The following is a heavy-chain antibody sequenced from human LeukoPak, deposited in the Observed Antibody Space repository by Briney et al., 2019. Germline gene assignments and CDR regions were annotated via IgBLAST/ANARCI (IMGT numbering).Heavy chain of an antibody. J-gene: IGHJ4*02. CDR3: ARDSSIAVAGTGFDY. Sequence: GGSLRLSCAASGFTFSSYSMNWVRQAPWKGLEWVSSISSSSSYIYYADSVKGRFTISRNNAKNSLYLQMNSLRAEDTAVYYCARDSSIAVAGTGFDYWGQGTLVTVSS. CDR2: ISSSSSYI. CDR1: GFTFSSYS. D-gene: IGHD6-19*01. V-gene: IGHV3-21*01.